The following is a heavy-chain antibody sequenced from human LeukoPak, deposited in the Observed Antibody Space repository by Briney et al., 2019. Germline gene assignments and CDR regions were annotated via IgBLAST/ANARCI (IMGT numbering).Heavy chain of an antibody. CDR1: GGSISSSSYY. V-gene: IGHV4-39*07. J-gene: IGHJ4*02. CDR3: ARDGAVALGDDY. CDR2: IYYSGST. D-gene: IGHD3-16*01. Sequence: PSETLSPTCTVSGGSISSSSYYWGWIRQPPGKGLEWIGSIYYSGSTYYNPSLKSRVTISVDTSKNQFSLKLSSVTAADTAVYYCARDGAVALGDDYWGQGTLVTVSS.